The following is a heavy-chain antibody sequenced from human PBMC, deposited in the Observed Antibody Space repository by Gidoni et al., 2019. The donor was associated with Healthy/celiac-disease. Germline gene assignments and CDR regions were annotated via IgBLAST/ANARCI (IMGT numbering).Heavy chain of an antibody. J-gene: IGHJ4*02. CDR1: GFTFSSYS. CDR2: ISSSSSYI. V-gene: IGHV3-21*01. CDR3: AREVGATTEFDY. D-gene: IGHD1-26*01. Sequence: EVQLVESGGGLVKPGGSLRLSCAASGFTFSSYSMNWVRQAPGKGLEWVSSISSSSSYIYYADSVKGRFTISRDNAKNSLYLQMNSLRAEDTAVYYCAREVGATTEFDYWGQGTLVTVSS.